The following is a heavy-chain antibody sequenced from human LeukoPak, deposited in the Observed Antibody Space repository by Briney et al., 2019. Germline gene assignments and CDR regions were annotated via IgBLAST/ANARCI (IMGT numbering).Heavy chain of an antibody. CDR3: ASLFFDTSGYVDQ. V-gene: IGHV4-4*07. CDR1: GGAISNYY. CDR2: VSTSGAT. D-gene: IGHD3-22*01. J-gene: IGHJ5*02. Sequence: SGNPALTFTVSGGAISNYYWRLFRHPAGEGLEWIGRVSTSGATNYNPSLKSRVTMSTDTSKNQFSLSLRSMTAADTAVYYCASLFFDTSGYVDQWGQGTLVTVSS.